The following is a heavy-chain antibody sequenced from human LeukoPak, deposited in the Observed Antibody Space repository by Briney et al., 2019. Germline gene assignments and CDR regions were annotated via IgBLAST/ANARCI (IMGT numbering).Heavy chain of an antibody. D-gene: IGHD3-22*01. CDR3: AKDLDYYDSSGYLDY. Sequence: GGPLRLSCAASGFTFSSYAMSWVRQAPGKGLEWVSAISGSGGSTYYADSVKGRFTVSRDNSKNTLYLQMNSLRAEDTAVYYCAKDLDYYDSSGYLDYWGQGTLVTVSS. V-gene: IGHV3-23*01. J-gene: IGHJ4*02. CDR1: GFTFSSYA. CDR2: ISGSGGST.